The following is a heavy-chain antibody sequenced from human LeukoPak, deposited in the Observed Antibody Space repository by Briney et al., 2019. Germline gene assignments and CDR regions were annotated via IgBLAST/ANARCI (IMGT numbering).Heavy chain of an antibody. Sequence: GASVKVSCKASGYTLTSYDINWVRQATGQGLEWMGWMNPNSGNTGYAQKLQGRVTMTTDTSTSTAYMELRSLRSDDTAVYYCARDIYWLSVATTDPRFDYWGQGTLVTVSS. D-gene: IGHD5-12*01. CDR1: GYTLTSYD. CDR3: ARDIYWLSVATTDPRFDY. CDR2: MNPNSGNT. V-gene: IGHV1-8*02. J-gene: IGHJ4*02.